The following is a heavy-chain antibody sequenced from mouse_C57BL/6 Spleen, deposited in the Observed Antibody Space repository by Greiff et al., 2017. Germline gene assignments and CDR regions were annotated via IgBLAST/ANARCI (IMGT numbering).Heavy chain of an antibody. J-gene: IGHJ4*01. V-gene: IGHV5-17*01. CDR1: GFTFSDYG. CDR2: ISSGSSNI. Sequence: EVHLVESGGGLVKPGGSLKLSCAASGFTFSDYGMHWVRQSPEKGLEWVAYISSGSSNIYYADTVKGRFTISRDNATNTLFLQRTSLRSEDTTMYYCERSAPQRQLRRHYAMDYWGQGTSVTVSS. CDR3: ERSAPQRQLRRHYAMDY. D-gene: IGHD3-2*02.